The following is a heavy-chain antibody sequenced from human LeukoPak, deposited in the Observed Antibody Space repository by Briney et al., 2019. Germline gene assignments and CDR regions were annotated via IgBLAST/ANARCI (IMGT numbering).Heavy chain of an antibody. CDR2: INHSGST. J-gene: IGHJ6*03. D-gene: IGHD2-15*01. CDR1: GGSFSGYY. CDR3: ARGYCSGGSCRHYYYYYYMDV. Sequence: SETLSLTCAVYGGSFSGYYWSWIRQPPGKGLEWIGEINHSGSTNYNPSLKSRVTISVDTSKNQFSLKLSSVTAADTAVYYCARGYCSGGSCRHYYYYYYMDVWGKGTTVTISS. V-gene: IGHV4-34*01.